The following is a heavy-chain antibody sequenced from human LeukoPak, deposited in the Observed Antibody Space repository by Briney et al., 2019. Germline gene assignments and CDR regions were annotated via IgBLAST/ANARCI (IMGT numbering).Heavy chain of an antibody. CDR2: INTDGSST. CDR1: GFIFSSYW. Sequence: GGSLRLSCAASGFIFSSYWMHWVRHAPGKGLAWVSRINTDGSSTSYADSVKGRFTISKDNAKNTLYLQMNSLRAEDTAVYYCARDSYDSSGPYYFDYWGQGTLVTVSS. CDR3: ARDSYDSSGPYYFDY. V-gene: IGHV3-74*01. J-gene: IGHJ4*02. D-gene: IGHD3-22*01.